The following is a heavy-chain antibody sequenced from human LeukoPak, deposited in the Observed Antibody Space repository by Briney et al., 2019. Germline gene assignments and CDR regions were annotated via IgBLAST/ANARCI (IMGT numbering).Heavy chain of an antibody. CDR1: GFTLGSHW. CDR3: ARWNYDSLTGYYIDY. V-gene: IGHV3-7*01. D-gene: IGHD3-9*01. CDR2: IQRDGTAK. J-gene: IGHJ4*02. Sequence: GGSLRLSCAASGFTLGSHWMTWVRQAPGKGLECVANIQRDGTAKEYVGSVKGRFSIPRDNAENSVYLHMNSLRAEDTAVYYCARWNYDSLTGYYIDYWGQGTLVAVSS.